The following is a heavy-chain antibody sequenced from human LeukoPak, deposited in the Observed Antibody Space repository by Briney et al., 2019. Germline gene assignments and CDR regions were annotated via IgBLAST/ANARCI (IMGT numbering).Heavy chain of an antibody. D-gene: IGHD3-10*01. CDR3: AKDPGWVRELNALFYY. V-gene: IGHV3-23*01. Sequence: GGSLRLSCAASGFTFSSYAMSWVRQAPGKGLEWVSAISGSGGSTYYADSVKGRFTISRDNSKNTLYLQMNSLGAEDTAVYYCAKDPGWVRELNALFYYWGQGTLGTVSS. J-gene: IGHJ4*02. CDR1: GFTFSSYA. CDR2: ISGSGGST.